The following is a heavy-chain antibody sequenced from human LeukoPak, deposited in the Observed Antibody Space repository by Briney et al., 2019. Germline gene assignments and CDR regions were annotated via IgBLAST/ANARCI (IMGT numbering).Heavy chain of an antibody. V-gene: IGHV4-59*01. J-gene: IGHJ4*02. CDR2: IYYSGTT. CDR3: ASNTGTVFDY. Sequence: MSSETLSLTCTVSGGSINSYYWSWIRQPPGKGLEWIGFIYYSGTTNYNPPLRSRVTISLEMSKHQFSLNLTSVTAADTAVYYCASNTGTVFDYWGQGALVTVSS. D-gene: IGHD1-7*01. CDR1: GGSINSYY.